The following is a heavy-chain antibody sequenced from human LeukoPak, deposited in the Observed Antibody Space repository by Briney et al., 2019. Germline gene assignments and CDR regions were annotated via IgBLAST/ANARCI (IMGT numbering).Heavy chain of an antibody. CDR2: INPNSCGT. CDR3: ARDYYDSSGYYHNWFDP. V-gene: IGHV1-2*02. D-gene: IGHD3-22*01. Sequence: APVKVSCKASGYTFTGYYMHWVRQAPGQGLEWMGWINPNSCGTNYAQKFQGRVTMTRDTSIITAYMELSRLRSDDTAVYYCARDYYDSSGYYHNWFDPWGQGTLVTVSS. J-gene: IGHJ5*02. CDR1: GYTFTGYY.